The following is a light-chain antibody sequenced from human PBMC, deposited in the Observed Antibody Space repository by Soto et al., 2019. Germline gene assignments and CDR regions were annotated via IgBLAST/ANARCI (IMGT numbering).Light chain of an antibody. V-gene: IGLV2-14*01. Sequence: QSVLTQPASVSGSPGQSITISCTGTSSDVGGYNYVSWYQQHPGKAPKLMIYDVSNRPSGVSNRFSGSKSGNTASLTISALQAEDEADYYCSSYTSSSTLVVFGGGTKVTVL. CDR1: SSDVGGYNY. CDR2: DVS. J-gene: IGLJ2*01. CDR3: SSYTSSSTLVV.